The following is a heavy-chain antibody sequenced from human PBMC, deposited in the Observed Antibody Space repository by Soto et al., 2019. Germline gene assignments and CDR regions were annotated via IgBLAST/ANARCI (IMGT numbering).Heavy chain of an antibody. CDR2: ISGSGGST. V-gene: IGHV3-23*01. Sequence: GGSLRLSCAASGFTFSSYAMSWVRQAPGKGLEWVSAISGSGGSTYYADSVKGRITISRDNSKNTRYLQMNSLRAEDTAVYYCAKDSIPTAKTNPFDYWGQGTLVTVSS. CDR3: AKDSIPTAKTNPFDY. J-gene: IGHJ4*02. D-gene: IGHD2-8*01. CDR1: GFTFSSYA.